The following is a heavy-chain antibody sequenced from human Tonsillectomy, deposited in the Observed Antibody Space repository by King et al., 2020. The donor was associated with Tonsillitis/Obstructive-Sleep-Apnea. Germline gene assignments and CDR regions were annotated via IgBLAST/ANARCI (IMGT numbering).Heavy chain of an antibody. V-gene: IGHV3-30*04. CDR3: ARGETAMATNWFDP. J-gene: IGHJ5*02. CDR2: MSYDGNNK. CDR1: GFTFSSYA. Sequence: VQLVESGGGVVQPGRSLRLSCAASGFTFSSYAMHWVRQAPGKGLEGVTVMSYDGNNKYYADSVKGRFTISRDNSKNTLYLQMNSLRAEDTAVYYCARGETAMATNWFDPWGQGTLVTVSS. D-gene: IGHD5-18*01.